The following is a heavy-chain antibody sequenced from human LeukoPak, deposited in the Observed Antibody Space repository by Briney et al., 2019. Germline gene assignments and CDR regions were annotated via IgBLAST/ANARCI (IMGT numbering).Heavy chain of an antibody. D-gene: IGHD5-24*01. V-gene: IGHV1-69*13. J-gene: IGHJ4*02. Sequence: ASVTDSFQATGGTYSKYAISGVGQAPGHGLEWMGGIIPIFGTATYAQKFQGRVTITADESTSTAYMGLSSLRSEDTAVYYCARVQERDGSNLHFFDYWGQGTLVTVSS. CDR1: GGTYSKYA. CDR3: ARVQERDGSNLHFFDY. CDR2: IIPIFGTA.